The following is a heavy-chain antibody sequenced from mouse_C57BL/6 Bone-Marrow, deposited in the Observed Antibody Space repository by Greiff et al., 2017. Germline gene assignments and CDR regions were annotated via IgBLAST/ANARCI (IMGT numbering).Heavy chain of an antibody. D-gene: IGHD2-2*01. CDR2: IYPGSGST. Sequence: VKLQQSGAELVKPGASVKMSCKASGYTFTSYWITWVKQRPGQGLEWIGDIYPGSGSTNYNEKFKSKAPLTVDTSSSTAYMQLSSLTSEDSAVYYCASSTMVTTTGYYFDYWGQGTTLTVSS. J-gene: IGHJ2*01. CDR3: ASSTMVTTTGYYFDY. V-gene: IGHV1-55*01. CDR1: GYTFTSYW.